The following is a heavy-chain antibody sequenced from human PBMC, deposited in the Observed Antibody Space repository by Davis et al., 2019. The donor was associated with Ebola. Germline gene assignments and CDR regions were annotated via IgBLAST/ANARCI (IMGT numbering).Heavy chain of an antibody. CDR2: ISSSSSYI. CDR1: GFTFSSYS. D-gene: IGHD2-15*01. Sequence: GESLKISCAASGFTFSSYSMNWVRQAPGKGLEWVSSISSSSSYIYYADSVKGRFTISRDNAKNSLYLQMNSLRAEETAVYYCARDLVVVVAANQGWYYGMDVWGKGTTVTVSS. J-gene: IGHJ6*04. V-gene: IGHV3-21*01. CDR3: ARDLVVVVAANQGWYYGMDV.